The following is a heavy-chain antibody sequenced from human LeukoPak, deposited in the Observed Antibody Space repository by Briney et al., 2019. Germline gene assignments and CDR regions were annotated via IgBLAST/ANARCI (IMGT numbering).Heavy chain of an antibody. D-gene: IGHD6-13*01. CDR1: GGTFSSCA. CDR2: IIPIFGTA. J-gene: IGHJ4*02. CDR3: ARDGASGSSVNPHFDY. V-gene: IGHV1-69*13. Sequence: ASVTVSCKASGGTFSSCAISWVRQAPGQGLEWMGGIIPIFGTANYAQKFQGRVTITADESTSTAYMELSSLRSEDTAVYYCARDGASGSSVNPHFDYWGQGTLVTVSS.